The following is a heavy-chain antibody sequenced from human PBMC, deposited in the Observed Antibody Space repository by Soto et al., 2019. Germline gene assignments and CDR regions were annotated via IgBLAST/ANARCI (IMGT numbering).Heavy chain of an antibody. CDR1: GGSISSGGYY. CDR3: ARDGSSGWSGYSQQDLGWFDP. V-gene: IGHV4-31*03. Sequence: SETLSLTCTVAGGSISSGGYYWSWIRQHPGKGLEWIGYIYYSGSTYYNPSLKSRVTISVDTSKNQFSLKLSSVTAADTAVYYCARDGSSGWSGYSQQDLGWFDPWGQGTSVTVSS. CDR2: IYYSGST. J-gene: IGHJ5*02. D-gene: IGHD3-3*01.